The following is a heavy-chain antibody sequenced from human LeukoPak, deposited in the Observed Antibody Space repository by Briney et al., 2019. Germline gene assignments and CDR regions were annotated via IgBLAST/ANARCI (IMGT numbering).Heavy chain of an antibody. CDR3: VREPQAEYYFDY. CDR1: GFTFSSYW. V-gene: IGHV3-74*01. D-gene: IGHD1-14*01. CDR2: INSDGSST. J-gene: IGHJ4*02. Sequence: PGGSLRLSCAASGFTFSSYWMHWVRQAPGKGLVWVSRINSDGSSTAYADSVKGRFTISRDNAKNTRYLQMNSLRAEDTAVYYCVREPQAEYYFDYWGQGTLVTVSS.